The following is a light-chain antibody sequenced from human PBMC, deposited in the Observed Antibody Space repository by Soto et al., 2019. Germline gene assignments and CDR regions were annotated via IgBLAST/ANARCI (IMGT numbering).Light chain of an antibody. CDR3: SAYAGSNNFV. V-gene: IGLV2-8*01. J-gene: IGLJ1*01. Sequence: QSVLTQPPSASGSPGQSVTISCTGTSSAVSDNYVSWYQQHLGKAPKLIIYEVSQRPSGVPDRFSGSKSGNTASLTVSGLQTEDVADYYCSAYAGSNNFVFGSGTKVTVL. CDR2: EVS. CDR1: SSAVSDNY.